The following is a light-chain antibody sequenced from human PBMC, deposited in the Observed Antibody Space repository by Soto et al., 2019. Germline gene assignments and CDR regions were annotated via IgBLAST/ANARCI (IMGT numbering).Light chain of an antibody. J-gene: IGKJ5*01. CDR3: QQSYSTPFVN. CDR2: AAS. Sequence: DIQMNQSPSSLSSSLGDRVNITCLASQSISTYLHWYQQKPGKARKLLMYAASSLQRGVPSRFSGSGSGTKFTLTIRSLQPDDFATYYCQQSYSTPFVNCGKGKRLEN. V-gene: IGKV1-39*01. CDR1: QSISTY.